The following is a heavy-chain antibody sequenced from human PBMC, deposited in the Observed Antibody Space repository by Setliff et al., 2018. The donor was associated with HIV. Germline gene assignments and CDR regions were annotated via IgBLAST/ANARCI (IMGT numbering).Heavy chain of an antibody. D-gene: IGHD1-1*01. CDR1: GGSISPYY. V-gene: IGHV4-4*07. CDR2: IYGSGST. J-gene: IGHJ3*02. Sequence: SSETLSLTCTVSGGSISPYYWSWIRQGDGTGLEWIGRIYGSGSTIYNPSLRSRVTMSVVVSKNQFSLKLSSVTAADTAVYYCARVFPPTRGATTNTPPGVFDIWGQGTMVTVS. CDR3: ARVFPPTRGATTNTPPGVFDI.